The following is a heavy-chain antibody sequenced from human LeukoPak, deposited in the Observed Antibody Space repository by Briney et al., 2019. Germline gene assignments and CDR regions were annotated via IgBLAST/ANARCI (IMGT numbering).Heavy chain of an antibody. D-gene: IGHD3-22*01. CDR2: IYTSGST. CDR1: GGSFSGYY. CDR3: AREEYYYDSSGYSS. J-gene: IGHJ5*02. V-gene: IGHV4-4*07. Sequence: SETLSLTCAVYGGSFSGYYWSWIRQPAGKGLEWIGRIYTSGSTNYNPSLKSRVTISVDTSKNQFSLKLSSVTAADTAVYYCAREEYYYDSSGYSSWGQGTLVTISS.